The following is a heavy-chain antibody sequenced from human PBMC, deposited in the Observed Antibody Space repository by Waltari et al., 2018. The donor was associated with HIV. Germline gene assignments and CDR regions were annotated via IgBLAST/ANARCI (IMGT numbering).Heavy chain of an antibody. CDR3: ARLAWGTAVDRGNYYHGMDV. J-gene: IGHJ6*02. D-gene: IGHD3-16*01. CDR1: GYSLPNYW. V-gene: IGHV5-51*01. Sequence: VQLVQSGADVRQPGASLTISGRGAGYSLPNYWIGWVSQAPGKGLEWTGIIYGGDSETTYSPSFQGQVTISADKSTSTAYLQWSSLKASDTAMYYCARLAWGTAVDRGNYYHGMDVWGQGTTVTVSS. CDR2: IYGGDSET.